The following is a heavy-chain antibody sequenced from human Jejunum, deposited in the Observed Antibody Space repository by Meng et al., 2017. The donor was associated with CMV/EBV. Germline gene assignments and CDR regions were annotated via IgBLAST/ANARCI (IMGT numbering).Heavy chain of an antibody. CDR1: GGSVNNYA. CDR3: ARGFLNGYQPFDY. Sequence: QVQLMQSGAEVKEPXSSMKVSCKSSGGSVNNYAVNWVRQAPGQGLEWMGGIIAIFKTPNYAQKFQGRLTITADESTGTSYMELTSLTSEDTAVYYCARGFLNGYQPFDYWGQGTLVTVSS. J-gene: IGHJ4*02. CDR2: IIAIFKTP. V-gene: IGHV1-69*12. D-gene: IGHD5-24*01.